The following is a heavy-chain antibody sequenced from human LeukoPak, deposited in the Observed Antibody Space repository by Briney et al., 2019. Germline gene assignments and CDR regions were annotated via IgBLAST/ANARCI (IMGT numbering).Heavy chain of an antibody. CDR2: IWYDGSNK. D-gene: IGHD6-19*01. J-gene: IGHJ4*02. V-gene: IGHV3-33*01. CDR1: GSTFSSYG. Sequence: GGSLRLSCAASGSTFSSYGMHWVRQAPGKGLEWVAVIWYDGSNKYYADSVKGRFTISRDNSKNTLYLQMNSLRAEDTAVYYCARAKLRGRSGWYPYYFDYWGQGTLVTVS. CDR3: ARAKLRGRSGWYPYYFDY.